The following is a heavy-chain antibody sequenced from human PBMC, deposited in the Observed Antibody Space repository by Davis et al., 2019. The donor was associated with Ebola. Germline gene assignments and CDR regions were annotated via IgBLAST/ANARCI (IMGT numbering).Heavy chain of an antibody. CDR3: ARGTHGETPDY. J-gene: IGHJ4*01. V-gene: IGHV4-31*03. CDR1: GGSISSGGYY. Sequence: PSETLSLTCTVSGGSISSGGYYWSWIRQHPGKGLEWIGYIYYSGSTYYNPSLKSRVTISVDTSKNQFSLKLSSVTAADTAVYYCARGTHGETPDYWGQGTLVTVSS. D-gene: IGHD3-10*01. CDR2: IYYSGST.